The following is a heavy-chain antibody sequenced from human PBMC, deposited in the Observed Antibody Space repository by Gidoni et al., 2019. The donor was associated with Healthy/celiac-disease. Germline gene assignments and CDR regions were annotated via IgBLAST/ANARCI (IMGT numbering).Heavy chain of an antibody. CDR1: GGSISSYY. D-gene: IGHD2-2*01. V-gene: IGHV4-59*08. Sequence: QVQLQESGPGLVKPSETLSLTCTVSGGSISSYYWSWIRQPPGKGLEWIGYIYYSGSTNYNASLKSRVTISVDTSKNQFSLKLSSVTAADTAVYYCARLGCSSTSCYSGGYFDYWGQGTLVTVSS. CDR2: IYYSGST. CDR3: ARLGCSSTSCYSGGYFDY. J-gene: IGHJ4*02.